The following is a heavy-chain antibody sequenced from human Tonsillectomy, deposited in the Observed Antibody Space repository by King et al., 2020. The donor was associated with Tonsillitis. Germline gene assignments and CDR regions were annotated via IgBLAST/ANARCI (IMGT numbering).Heavy chain of an antibody. D-gene: IGHD3-3*01. CDR2: IKQDGSEK. J-gene: IGHJ6*03. CDR1: GFTFSSYW. Sequence: VKLVESGGGLVQPGGSLRLSCAASGFTFSSYWMSWVRQAPGKGLEWVANIKQDGSEKYYVDSVKGRFTISRDNAKNSLYLQMNSLRAEDTAVYYCARETDNPYYDFWSGYSSNYMDVWGKGTTVTVSS. V-gene: IGHV3-7*04. CDR3: ARETDNPYYDFWSGYSSNYMDV.